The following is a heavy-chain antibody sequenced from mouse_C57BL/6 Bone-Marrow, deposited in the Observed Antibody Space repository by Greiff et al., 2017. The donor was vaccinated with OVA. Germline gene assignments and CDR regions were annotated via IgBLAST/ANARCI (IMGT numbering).Heavy chain of an antibody. CDR2: IYPGSGNT. J-gene: IGHJ1*03. CDR1: GYTFTDYY. CDR3: ARPSIYYYGSSSYWYFDV. Sequence: VQLQQSGAELVRPGASVKLSCKASGYTFTDYYINWVKQRPGQGLEWIARIYPGSGNTYYNEKFKGKATLTAEKSSSTAYMQLSSLTSEDSAVYFCARPSIYYYGSSSYWYFDVWGTGTTVTVSS. D-gene: IGHD1-1*01. V-gene: IGHV1-76*01.